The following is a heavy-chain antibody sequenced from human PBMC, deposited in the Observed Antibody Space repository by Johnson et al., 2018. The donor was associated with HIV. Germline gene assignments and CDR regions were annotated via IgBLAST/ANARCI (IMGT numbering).Heavy chain of an antibody. V-gene: IGHV3-30*18. J-gene: IGHJ3*02. CDR3: AKDRLFGVRNDAFDI. Sequence: QVQLVESGGGVAQPGRSLRLSCAASGFTFSSYGMHWVRQAPGKGLEWVAVISYDESNKYYADSVKGRFTISRDNSKNTLYLQMNSLRAEDTAVYYCAKDRLFGVRNDAFDIWGQGTMVTVSS. CDR2: ISYDESNK. D-gene: IGHD3-16*01. CDR1: GFTFSSYG.